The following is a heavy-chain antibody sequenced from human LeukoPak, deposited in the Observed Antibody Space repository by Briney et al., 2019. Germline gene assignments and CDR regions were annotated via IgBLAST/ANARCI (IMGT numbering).Heavy chain of an antibody. J-gene: IGHJ4*02. V-gene: IGHV4-4*07. CDR2: IYISGDN. CDR3: ARDSGLLDY. Sequence: PSETLSLTCSVSGASISSYYWNWIRQPAGKGLEWIGRIYISGDNNHNPSLKSRVTMSVDTSKYQFSLRLSSVTAANTAVYYCARDSGLLDYWGQGTLVTV. CDR1: GASISSYY.